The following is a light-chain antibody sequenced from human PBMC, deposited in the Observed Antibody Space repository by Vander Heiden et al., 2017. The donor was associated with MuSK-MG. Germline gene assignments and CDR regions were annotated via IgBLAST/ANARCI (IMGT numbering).Light chain of an antibody. J-gene: IGKJ2*01. CDR3: QQYGSSPGT. CDR2: GA. CDR1: QSVTSIY. V-gene: IGKV3-20*01. Sequence: EIVLTQSPGTLSLSPGERATLSCRASQSVTSIYLGWYQQKPGQAPRLLIFGASSGSGSGTDFTLTISRLEPEDFAVYYCQQYGSSPGTFGQGTKLEIK.